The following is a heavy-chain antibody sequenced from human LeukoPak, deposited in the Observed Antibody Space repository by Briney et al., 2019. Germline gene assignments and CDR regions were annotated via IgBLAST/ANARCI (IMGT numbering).Heavy chain of an antibody. J-gene: IGHJ4*02. CDR2: ISTSGEST. CDR1: GFSFSSDA. D-gene: IGHD4-23*01. V-gene: IGHV3-23*01. CDR3: AKGRTRWVKEEYDY. Sequence: PGGSLRLSCAASGFSFSSDAMSWVRQAPGKGLEWVAAISTSGESTYYADSVKGRFATSRNNSQSTLFLQMNSLRAEDTAVYYCAKGRTRWVKEEYDYWGQGTLVTVSS.